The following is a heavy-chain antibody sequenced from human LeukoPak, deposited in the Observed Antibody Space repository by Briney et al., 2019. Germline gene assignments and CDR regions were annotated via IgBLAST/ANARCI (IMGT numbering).Heavy chain of an antibody. CDR3: AKCSTSAYTTGWCNWIDP. J-gene: IGHJ5*02. Sequence: AGGSLRLFCVASGFTFTSDAMNWVRQAPGKGLEWVSSTVSRGTTQYADSVKGGFTVSRDTSKNTLYLQMNSLRADDTAVYYCAKCSTSAYTTGWCNWIDPWGQGTLVTVSS. D-gene: IGHD6-19*01. CDR1: GFTFTSDA. V-gene: IGHV3-23*01. CDR2: TVSRGTT.